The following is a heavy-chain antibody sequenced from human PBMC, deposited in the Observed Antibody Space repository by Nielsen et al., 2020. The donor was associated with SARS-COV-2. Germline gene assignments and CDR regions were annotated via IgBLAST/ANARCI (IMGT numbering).Heavy chain of an antibody. CDR3: ANDFGDCGSSTCRPK. J-gene: IGHJ4*02. CDR1: GFTFNTYA. CDR2: ISGGGTNS. D-gene: IGHD2-2*01. V-gene: IGHV3-23*01. Sequence: AGSLRLSCAASGFTFNTYAMSWIRQAPGKGLDWISAISGGGTNSFYADSVKGRFTISRDNSNHTLYLQLTNLRAEDTAVYYCANDFGDCGSSTCRPKWGQGSRITVSS.